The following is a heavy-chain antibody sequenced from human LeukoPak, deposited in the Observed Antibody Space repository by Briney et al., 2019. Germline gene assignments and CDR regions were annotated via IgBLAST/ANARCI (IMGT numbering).Heavy chain of an antibody. CDR2: IYPGGSDT. V-gene: IGHV5-51*01. CDR1: GYSFTSYW. D-gene: IGHD3-22*01. J-gene: IGHJ4*02. CDR3: AREPAGYDSSGYYYFDY. Sequence: GESLKISCKGSGYSFTSYWIGWVRQMPGKGLEWMGIIYPGGSDTRYSPSFQGQVTISADKSISTAYLQWSSLKASDTAMYYCAREPAGYDSSGYYYFDYWGQGTLVTVSS.